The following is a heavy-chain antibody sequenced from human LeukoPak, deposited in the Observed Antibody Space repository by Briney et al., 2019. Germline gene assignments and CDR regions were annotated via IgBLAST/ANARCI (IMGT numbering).Heavy chain of an antibody. Sequence: GESLKISCKGSGYSFTSYWIGWVRQMPGKGLEWMGIIYPGDSDTRYSPSFQGQVTISADKSIGTAYLQWSSLKASDTAMYYCARHGGTVTTPCYYYGMDVWGKGTTVTVSS. CDR3: ARHGGTVTTPCYYYGMDV. V-gene: IGHV5-51*01. D-gene: IGHD4-17*01. CDR1: GYSFTSYW. CDR2: IYPGDSDT. J-gene: IGHJ6*04.